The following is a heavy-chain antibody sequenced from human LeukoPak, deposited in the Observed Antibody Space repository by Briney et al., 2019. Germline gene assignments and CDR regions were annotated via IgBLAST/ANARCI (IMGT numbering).Heavy chain of an antibody. CDR2: IYYSGST. D-gene: IGHD2-2*01. CDR3: ARGGVVPAADY. CDR1: GDSISSYY. Sequence: SETLSLTCTVSGDSISSYYWSWIRQPPGKGLEWIGYIYYSGSTNYNPSLKSRVTISVDTSKNQFSLKLSSVTAADTAVYYCARGGVVPAADYWGQGTLVTVSS. J-gene: IGHJ4*02. V-gene: IGHV4-59*12.